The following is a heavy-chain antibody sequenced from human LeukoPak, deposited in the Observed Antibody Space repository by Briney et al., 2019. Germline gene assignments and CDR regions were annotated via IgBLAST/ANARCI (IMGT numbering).Heavy chain of an antibody. V-gene: IGHV3-30-3*01. CDR2: ISYDGSNK. CDR1: GFPFSSYA. J-gene: IGHJ4*02. CDR3: ARDGKWELLNYFDY. D-gene: IGHD1-26*01. Sequence: GSLKLLCSASGFPFSSYAMHRVRQAPGQGLGGVAVISYDGSNKYYADSVKGRFTISRDNSKNTLYLQMNSLRAEDMAVYYCARDGKWELLNYFDYWGQGTLVTVSS.